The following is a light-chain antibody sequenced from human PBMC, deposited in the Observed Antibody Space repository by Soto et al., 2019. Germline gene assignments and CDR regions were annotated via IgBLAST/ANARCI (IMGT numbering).Light chain of an antibody. CDR2: LGS. CDR1: QSLLHSNGYNY. Sequence: DIVMTQSPLSLPVTPGEPASISCRSSQSLLHSNGYNYLDWYLQKPGQSPQLLIYLGSNRASGVPDRLSGSGSGTDFTLKISRVVAEDVGVYYCMQALQTQWTFGQGTKVDIK. CDR3: MQALQTQWT. V-gene: IGKV2-28*01. J-gene: IGKJ1*01.